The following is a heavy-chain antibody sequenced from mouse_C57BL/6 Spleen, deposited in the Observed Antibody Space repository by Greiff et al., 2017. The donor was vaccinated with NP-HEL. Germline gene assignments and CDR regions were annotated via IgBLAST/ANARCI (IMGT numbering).Heavy chain of an antibody. V-gene: IGHV1-82*01. D-gene: IGHD2-4*01. CDR1: GYAFSSSW. Sequence: VQLQQSGPELVKPGASVKISCKASGYAFSSSWMNWVKQRPGKGLEWIGRIYPGDGDTNYNGKFKGKATLTADKSSSTAYMQLSSLTSEDSAVYFCARGDYDSYYYAMDYWGQGTSVTVSS. J-gene: IGHJ4*01. CDR3: ARGDYDSYYYAMDY. CDR2: IYPGDGDT.